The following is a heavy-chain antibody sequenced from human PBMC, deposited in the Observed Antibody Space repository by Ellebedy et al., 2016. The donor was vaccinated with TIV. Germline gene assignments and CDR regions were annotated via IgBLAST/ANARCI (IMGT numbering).Heavy chain of an antibody. CDR2: IVAGGEST. J-gene: IGHJ4*02. Sequence: PGGSLRLSCAASGFTFSSYAMTWVRQAPGEGLDWVSVIVAGGESTYYADSVNGRFTISRDNSKNTLYLQMNSLRAEDTAIYYCAKGYGSSSRYFFDYWGQGTPVTVSS. CDR3: AKGYGSSSRYFFDY. CDR1: GFTFSSYA. D-gene: IGHD6-6*01. V-gene: IGHV3-23*01.